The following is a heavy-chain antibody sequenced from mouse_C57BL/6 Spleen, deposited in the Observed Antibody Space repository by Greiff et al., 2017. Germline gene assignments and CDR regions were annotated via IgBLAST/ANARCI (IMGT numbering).Heavy chain of an antibody. Sequence: VQLKESGPELVKPGASVKIPCKASGYTFTDYNMDWVKQSHGKSLEWIGDINPNNGGTIYNQKFKGKATLTVDKSSSTAYMELRSLTSEDTAVYYGARDYGSSYGWFAYWGQGTLVTVSA. D-gene: IGHD1-1*01. CDR1: GYTFTDYN. CDR2: INPNNGGT. J-gene: IGHJ3*01. CDR3: ARDYGSSYGWFAY. V-gene: IGHV1-18*01.